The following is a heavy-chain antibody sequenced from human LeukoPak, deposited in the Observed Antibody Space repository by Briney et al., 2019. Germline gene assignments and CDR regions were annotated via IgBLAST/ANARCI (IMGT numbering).Heavy chain of an antibody. J-gene: IGHJ6*02. V-gene: IGHV4-39*01. Sequence: SETLSLTCTVSGGSITSTSHYWGWIRQPPGKGLEWIGSIYYSGSTYYNPSLKSRATMFVDTSKNQFSLKLKSVTAADTAMYYCARHIWHYYYYGMDVWGQGTTVTVSS. D-gene: IGHD5-24*01. CDR3: ARHIWHYYYYGMDV. CDR2: IYYSGST. CDR1: GGSITSTSHY.